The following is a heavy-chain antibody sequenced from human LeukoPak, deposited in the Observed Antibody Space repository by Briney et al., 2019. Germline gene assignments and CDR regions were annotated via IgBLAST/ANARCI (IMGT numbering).Heavy chain of an antibody. CDR1: EVTVTSNY. J-gene: IGHJ3*02. CDR2: IYPGGDI. V-gene: IGHV3-53*01. CDR3: VRGPRFYDDSGFHYGVFDI. Sequence: GGSLRLSCAASEVTVTSNYLSWVRQAPGKGLQWVSVIYPGGDIYYSDYVKGRFLISRDISKNTLSLQMNSLTADDTAVYYCVRGPRFYDDSGFHYGVFDIWGHGTVVTVSS. D-gene: IGHD4/OR15-4a*01.